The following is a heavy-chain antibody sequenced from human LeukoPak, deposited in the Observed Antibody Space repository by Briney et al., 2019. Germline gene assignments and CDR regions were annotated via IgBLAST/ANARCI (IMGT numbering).Heavy chain of an antibody. J-gene: IGHJ6*03. CDR3: ARLSAYYYGSYFYYYMDV. V-gene: IGHV3-21*06. Sequence: GGSLRLSCAASGFTFSSYSMNWVRQAPGKGLEWVSSISSSSSCIYYADSVKGRFTISRDNAKNSVYLHMNSLRAEDTALYYCARLSAYYYGSYFYYYMDVWGKGTTVTVSS. D-gene: IGHD3-10*01. CDR2: ISSSSSCI. CDR1: GFTFSSYS.